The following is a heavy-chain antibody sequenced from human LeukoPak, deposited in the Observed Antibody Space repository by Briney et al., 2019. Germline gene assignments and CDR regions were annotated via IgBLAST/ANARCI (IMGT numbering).Heavy chain of an antibody. Sequence: TLSLTCTVSGGSINNGGYYWSWIRQHPGKGLEWIGYIYYSGSSYYNPSLRSRVTISVDTSMNHFSLKLSSVTAADTAVYYCAGNRDGYNSFDYWGQGTLVTVSS. D-gene: IGHD5-24*01. CDR2: IYYSGSS. J-gene: IGHJ4*02. CDR1: GGSINNGGYY. CDR3: AGNRDGYNSFDY. V-gene: IGHV4-31*03.